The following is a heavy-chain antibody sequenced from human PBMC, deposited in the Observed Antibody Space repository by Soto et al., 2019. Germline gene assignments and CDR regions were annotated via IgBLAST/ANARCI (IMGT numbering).Heavy chain of an antibody. V-gene: IGHV1-3*01. Sequence: QVQLVQSGAEVKKPGDSVKVSCKASGYTFTSYAMHWVRQAPGQRLEWMGWINAGNGNTKYSQKFQGRVTITRDTSASTAYMELSSLRSEDTAVYYCARDRWLRMITFGGVIGYMDVWGKGTTVTVSS. CDR3: ARDRWLRMITFGGVIGYMDV. CDR2: INAGNGNT. CDR1: GYTFTSYA. J-gene: IGHJ6*03. D-gene: IGHD3-16*01.